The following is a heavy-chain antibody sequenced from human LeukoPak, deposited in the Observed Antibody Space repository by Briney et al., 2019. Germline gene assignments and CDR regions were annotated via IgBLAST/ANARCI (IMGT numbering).Heavy chain of an antibody. CDR1: GYSISSGYY. V-gene: IGHV4-38-2*02. D-gene: IGHD3-10*01. Sequence: SETLSLTGTGSGYSISSGYYWGWVRQPPGKGLEWMGTIYHSGSTYYNPSLKSRVTISVDTSKNQFSLKLSSVTAADTAVYYCANSNGYGLVDIWGQGTMVTVSS. CDR3: ANSNGYGLVDI. J-gene: IGHJ3*02. CDR2: IYHSGST.